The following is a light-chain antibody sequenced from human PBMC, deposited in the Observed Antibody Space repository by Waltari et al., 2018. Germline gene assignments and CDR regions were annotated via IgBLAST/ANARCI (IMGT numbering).Light chain of an antibody. J-gene: IGKJ2*01. CDR1: QSVGRA. V-gene: IGKV3-20*01. CDR3: QQYNHWPPYT. Sequence: EIVLTQSPGTLALSPGERATLYCRASQSVGRALAWYQQKPGQAPRLLIYDASSRATGISDKFSGSGSGTDFSLTISRVEPEDFAVYYCQQYNHWPPYTFGQGTKLEI. CDR2: DAS.